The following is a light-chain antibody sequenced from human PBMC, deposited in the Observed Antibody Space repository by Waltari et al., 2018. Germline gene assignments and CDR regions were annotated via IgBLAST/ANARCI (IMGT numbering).Light chain of an antibody. V-gene: IGLV2-23*01. CDR1: RSDVGSYTL. CDR2: EDS. CDR3: CSYAAGGSSVL. J-gene: IGLJ2*01. Sequence: QSALTQPASVSGSPGQSIPISCTGTRSDVGSYTLVPWYQQHPGKVPKLMIYEDSKRPSGLSNRFSGSKSGNTASLTISGLQAEDEADYYCCSYAAGGSSVLFGGGTKLTVL.